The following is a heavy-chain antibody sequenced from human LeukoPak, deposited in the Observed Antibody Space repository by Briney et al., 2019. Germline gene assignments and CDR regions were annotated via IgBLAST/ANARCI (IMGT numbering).Heavy chain of an antibody. CDR3: ARGSVDTGLEILSNYYYYYMGV. Sequence: SETLSLTCTVSGGSISSYYWSWIRQPPGKGLEWIGYIYYSGSTNYNPSLKSRVTISVDTSKNQFSLKLSSVTAADTAVYYCARGSVDTGLEILSNYYYYYMGVWGKGTTVTVSS. V-gene: IGHV4-59*01. J-gene: IGHJ6*03. CDR2: IYYSGST. CDR1: GGSISSYY. D-gene: IGHD5-18*01.